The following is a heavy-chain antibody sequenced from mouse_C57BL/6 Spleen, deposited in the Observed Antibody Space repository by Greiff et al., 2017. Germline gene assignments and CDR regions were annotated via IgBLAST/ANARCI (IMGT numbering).Heavy chain of an antibody. CDR3: ARKAYYDYDGCAY. CDR2: ISSGSSTI. CDR1: GFTFSDYG. J-gene: IGHJ3*01. Sequence: EVKLMESGGGLVKPGGSLKLSCAASGFTFSDYGMHWVRQAPEKGLEWVAYISSGSSTIYYADTVQGRFTISRDNAKNTLFLQMTSLRSEDTAMYYCARKAYYDYDGCAYWGQGTLVTVSA. V-gene: IGHV5-17*01. D-gene: IGHD2-4*01.